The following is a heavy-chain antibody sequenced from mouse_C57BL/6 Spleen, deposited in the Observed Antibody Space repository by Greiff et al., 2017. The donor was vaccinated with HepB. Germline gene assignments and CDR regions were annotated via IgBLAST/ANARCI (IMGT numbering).Heavy chain of an antibody. CDR3: ARYPLTLYFDV. V-gene: IGHV1-82*01. CDR1: GYAFSSSW. CDR2: IYPGDGDT. J-gene: IGHJ1*03. Sequence: QVQLQQSGPELVKPGASVKISCKASGYAFSSSWMNWVKQRPGKGLEWIGRIYPGDGDTNYNGKFKGKATLTADKSSSTAYMQLSSLTSEDSAVYFCARYPLTLYFDVWGTGTTVTVSS.